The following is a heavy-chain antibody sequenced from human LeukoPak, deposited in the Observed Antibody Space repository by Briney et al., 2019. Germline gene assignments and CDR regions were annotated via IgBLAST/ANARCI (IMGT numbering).Heavy chain of an antibody. D-gene: IGHD1-1*01. CDR3: AREDNPLWFDP. CDR2: MSYDGSIR. J-gene: IGHJ5*02. Sequence: GGSLRLSCAASEFSFNNFAMYWVRQPLGKGLEWLAVMSYDGSIRYYADSVKGRFTISRDNSNNTLHLQMNSLRPDDSALYYCAREDNPLWFDPWGQGTLVTVSS. V-gene: IGHV3-30*04. CDR1: EFSFNNFA.